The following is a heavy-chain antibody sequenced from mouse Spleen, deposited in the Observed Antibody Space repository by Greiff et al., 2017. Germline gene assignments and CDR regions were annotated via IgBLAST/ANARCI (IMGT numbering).Heavy chain of an antibody. J-gene: IGHJ4*01. V-gene: IGHV7-3*01. D-gene: IGHD2-3*01. Sequence: EVKVVESGGGLVQPGGSLSLSCAASGFTFPDYYMSWVRQPPGKALEWLGFIRNKANGYTTEYSPSVKGRFTISRDNSQSILSLQLNALRAEDSATYYSARYHDGYSLAMDYWGQGTSVTVSS. CDR3: ARYHDGYSLAMDY. CDR1: GFTFPDYY. CDR2: IRNKANGYTT.